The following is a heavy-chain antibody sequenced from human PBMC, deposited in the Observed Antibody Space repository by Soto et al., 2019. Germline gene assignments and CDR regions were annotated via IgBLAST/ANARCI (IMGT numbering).Heavy chain of an antibody. V-gene: IGHV5-51*01. CDR1: GDTFPDYW. D-gene: IGHD5-18*01. CDR3: AQLPWKQLWPRAPVVN. CDR2: IYPDDSDT. J-gene: IGHJ4*02. Sequence: GESLKISCRGSGDTFPDYWIGWVRQMPGQGLEWMGFIYPDDSDTRYHPSFQGHVTISADKSISTAYLQWSSLKASDTATYYCAQLPWKQLWPRAPVVNWGQGTPVTVSS.